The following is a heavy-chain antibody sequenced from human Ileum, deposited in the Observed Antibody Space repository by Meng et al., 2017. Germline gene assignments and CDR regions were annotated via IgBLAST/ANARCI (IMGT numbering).Heavy chain of an antibody. CDR3: ARVSQRDGYNSANFDY. Sequence: VQPQESGPGLVKPSGTLSLTCAVSGGSISTSNWWSWLRQSPGQGLEWIGEIYHTGSTTYNPSLESRVTVSVDKSNNQFSLRLTSAAAADTAVYYCARVSQRDGYNSANFDYWGQGALVTVSS. CDR1: GGSISTSNW. D-gene: IGHD5-24*01. V-gene: IGHV4-4*02. J-gene: IGHJ4*02. CDR2: IYHTGST.